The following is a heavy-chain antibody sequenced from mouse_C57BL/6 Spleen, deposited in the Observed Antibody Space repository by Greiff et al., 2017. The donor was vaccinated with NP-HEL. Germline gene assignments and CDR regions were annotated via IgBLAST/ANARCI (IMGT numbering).Heavy chain of an antibody. CDR1: GFTFSDYY. J-gene: IGHJ4*01. CDR2: INYDGSST. D-gene: IGHD3-2*02. CDR3: ARDRDSSGYDAMDY. V-gene: IGHV5-16*01. Sequence: EVNVVESEGGLVQPGSSMKLSCTASGFTFSDYYMAWVRQVPEKGLEWVANINYDGSSTYYLDSLKSRFIISRDNAKNILYLQMSSLKSEDTATYYCARDRDSSGYDAMDYWGQGTSVTVSS.